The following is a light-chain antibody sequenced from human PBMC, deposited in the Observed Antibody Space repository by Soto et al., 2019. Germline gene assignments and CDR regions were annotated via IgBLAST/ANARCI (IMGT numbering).Light chain of an antibody. V-gene: IGKV1-5*01. J-gene: IGKJ1*01. CDR1: QSINDW. Sequence: DIKMTQSPSSLSASVGDRVTIPCRASQSINDWLAWYQQKPGKAPKLLIYDASILESGVPSRLSGSGYGTEFTLTISSLQPDDIATYYCQQYNTWTFGQGTKVDIK. CDR3: QQYNTWT. CDR2: DAS.